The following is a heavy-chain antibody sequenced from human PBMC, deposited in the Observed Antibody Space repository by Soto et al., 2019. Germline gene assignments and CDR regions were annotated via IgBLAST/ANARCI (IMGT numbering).Heavy chain of an antibody. CDR1: GGTFSSYA. V-gene: IGHV1-69*13. CDR2: IIPIFGTA. D-gene: IGHD6-13*01. J-gene: IGHJ6*02. CDR3: ARDSGESSYSSSWTGNYYGMDV. Sequence: SVKVSCKASGGTFSSYAISWVRQAPGQGLEWMGGIIPIFGTANYAQKFQGRVTITADESTSTAYMELSSLRPEDTAVYYRARDSGESSYSSSWTGNYYGMDVWGQGTTVTVSS.